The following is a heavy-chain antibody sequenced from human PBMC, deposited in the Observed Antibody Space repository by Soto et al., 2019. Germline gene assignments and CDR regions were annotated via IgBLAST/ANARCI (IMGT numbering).Heavy chain of an antibody. J-gene: IGHJ4*02. CDR2: IGTAGDT. D-gene: IGHD3-22*01. CDR3: ARVRKYYYDSSGQAAYYFDY. Sequence: GGSLRLSCAASGFTFSSYDMHWVRQATGKGLEWVSAIGTAGDTYYPGPVKGRFTISRENAKNSLYLQMNSLRAGDTAVYYCARVRKYYYDSSGQAAYYFDYWGQGTLVTVSS. V-gene: IGHV3-13*01. CDR1: GFTFSSYD.